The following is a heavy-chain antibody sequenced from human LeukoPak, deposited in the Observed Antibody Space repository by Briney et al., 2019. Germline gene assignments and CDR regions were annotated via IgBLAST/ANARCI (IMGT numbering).Heavy chain of an antibody. J-gene: IGHJ4*02. CDR1: GFTFSSYG. CDR2: ISGSGDST. Sequence: SGGTLRLSCAASGFTFSSYGMSWVRQAPGKGLEWVSTISGSGDSTYYADSVKGRFTISRDNSKNTLYLQMNSLRAEDTAVYYCARGRYYDSSGYSPWSLLGYWGQGTLVTVSS. D-gene: IGHD3-22*01. CDR3: ARGRYYDSSGYSPWSLLGY. V-gene: IGHV3-23*01.